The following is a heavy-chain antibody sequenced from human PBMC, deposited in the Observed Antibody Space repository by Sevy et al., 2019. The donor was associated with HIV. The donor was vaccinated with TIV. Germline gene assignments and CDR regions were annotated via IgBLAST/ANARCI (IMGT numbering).Heavy chain of an antibody. J-gene: IGHJ6*02. CDR2: TYYRSKWYN. D-gene: IGHD6-13*01. V-gene: IGHV6-1*01. Sequence: QSQTLSLTCAISGDSVSSNSAAWNWIRQSPSRGLEWLGRTYYRSKWYNDYAVSVKSRITINPDTSKNQFSLQLNSVTPEDTAVYYCARDLGIAAAGREGYYYYYYGMDVWGQGTTVTVSS. CDR3: ARDLGIAAAGREGYYYYYYGMDV. CDR1: GDSVSSNSAA.